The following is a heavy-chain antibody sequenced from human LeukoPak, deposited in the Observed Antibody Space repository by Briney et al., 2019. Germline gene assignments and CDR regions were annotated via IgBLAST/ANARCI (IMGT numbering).Heavy chain of an antibody. CDR1: GFTFSSYW. CDR2: INHSGST. Sequence: PGGSLRLSCAASGFTFSSYWMHWVRQAPGKGLEWIGEINHSGSTNYNPSLKSRVTISVDTSKNQFSLKLSSVTAADTAVYYCAGYSSSESHWGQGTLVTVSS. V-gene: IGHV4-34*08. J-gene: IGHJ4*02. CDR3: AGYSSSESH. D-gene: IGHD6-13*01.